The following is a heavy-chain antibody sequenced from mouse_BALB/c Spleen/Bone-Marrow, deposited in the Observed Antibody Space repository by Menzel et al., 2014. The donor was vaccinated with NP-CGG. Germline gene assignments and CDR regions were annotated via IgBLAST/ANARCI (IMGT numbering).Heavy chain of an antibody. Sequence: EVQLVESGGGLVQPGGSLKLSCAASGFTFSSYGMSWVRQTPDKRLELVATINSNGGSTYYPDSVKGRFTISRDNAKNTLYLQMSSQKSKDTAMYYCARDSNDYWGQGTTLTVSS. V-gene: IGHV5-6-3*01. J-gene: IGHJ2*01. CDR1: GFTFSSYG. CDR3: ARDSNDY. CDR2: INSNGGST.